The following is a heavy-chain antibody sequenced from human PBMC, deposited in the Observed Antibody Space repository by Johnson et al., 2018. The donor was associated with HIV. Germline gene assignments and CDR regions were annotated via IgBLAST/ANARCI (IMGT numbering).Heavy chain of an antibody. J-gene: IGHJ3*02. Sequence: QVQLVESGGGVVQPGRSLRLSCAASGFTFSSYAMHWVRQAPGKGLEWVAVISYDGSNKYYADSVKGRFTISRDNSKNTLYLQMNSLRAEDTAVYYCARGIRYCGGDCYDVFDIWGQGTKVTVSS. V-gene: IGHV3-30*04. CDR3: ARGIRYCGGDCYDVFDI. CDR2: ISYDGSNK. D-gene: IGHD2-21*02. CDR1: GFTFSSYA.